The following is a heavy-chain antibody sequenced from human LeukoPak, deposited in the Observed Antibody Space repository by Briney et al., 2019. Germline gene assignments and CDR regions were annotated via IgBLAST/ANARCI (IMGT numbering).Heavy chain of an antibody. D-gene: IGHD3-22*01. V-gene: IGHV3-74*01. CDR3: GRGGDYYDSSGYDD. Sequence: GGSLRLSCAASGFTFSSYAMSWVRQAPGKGLVWVSRINSDGSSTSYADSVKGRFTISRDNAKNTLYLQMNSLRAEDTAVYYCGRGGDYYDSSGYDDWGQGTLVTVSS. J-gene: IGHJ4*02. CDR1: GFTFSSYA. CDR2: INSDGSST.